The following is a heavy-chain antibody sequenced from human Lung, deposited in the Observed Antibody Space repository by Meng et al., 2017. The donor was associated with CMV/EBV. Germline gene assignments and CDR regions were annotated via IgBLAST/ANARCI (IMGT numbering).Heavy chain of an antibody. Sequence: GGSLRLXCAAFEFTFSSYRMNWVRQAPGKGLEWVSFISSTSAYIDYADSVKGRFTISRDNARNSLFLQMNSLRAEDTAVYYCARDIRGSDYYYGMDVWGQGTTVXVSS. V-gene: IGHV3-21*01. CDR1: EFTFSSYR. D-gene: IGHD3-10*01. CDR2: ISSTSAYI. J-gene: IGHJ6*02. CDR3: ARDIRGSDYYYGMDV.